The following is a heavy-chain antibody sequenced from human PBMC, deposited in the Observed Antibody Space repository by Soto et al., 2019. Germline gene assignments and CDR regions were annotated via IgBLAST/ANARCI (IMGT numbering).Heavy chain of an antibody. CDR3: ARDKITGLFDY. V-gene: IGHV4-59*05. CDR1: GGSISSYY. CDR2: RYYSGST. Sequence: SETLSLTCTVSGGSISSYYWSWIRQPPGKGLEWIGSRYYSGSTYYNPSLKSRVTISVDTSKNQFSLRLSSVTAADTAVYYCARDKITGLFDYWGQGTLVTVSS. D-gene: IGHD2-8*02. J-gene: IGHJ4*02.